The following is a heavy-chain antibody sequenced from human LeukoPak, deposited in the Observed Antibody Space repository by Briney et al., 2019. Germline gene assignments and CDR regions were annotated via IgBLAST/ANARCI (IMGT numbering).Heavy chain of an antibody. CDR1: GFTFSSYE. J-gene: IGHJ4*02. Sequence: PGGSLRLSCAASGFTFSSYEMNWVRQAPGKGLKWVSCISSSGGTIYYADSVKGRFTISRDNAKNSLYLQMNSLRAEDTAVYYCAREVLSTGFPIGTYYYDSSGYRRHFDYWGQGTLVTVSS. V-gene: IGHV3-48*03. D-gene: IGHD3-22*01. CDR2: ISSSGGTI. CDR3: AREVLSTGFPIGTYYYDSSGYRRHFDY.